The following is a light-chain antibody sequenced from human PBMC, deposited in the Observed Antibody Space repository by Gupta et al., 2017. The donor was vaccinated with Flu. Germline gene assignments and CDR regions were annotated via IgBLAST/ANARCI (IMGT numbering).Light chain of an antibody. V-gene: IGKV3-15*01. J-gene: IGKJ2*03. CDR3: QQYNKWPTYS. Sequence: EIVMTQSPATLSVSPGERATLSCRASQSVSDNLAWYQQKPGQPPKLLIYDSSTRATGVPVRFSGSGSGTEFTLTISSRKSEDFAVYYCQQYNKWPTYSFGRGTKLEIK. CDR2: DSS. CDR1: QSVSDN.